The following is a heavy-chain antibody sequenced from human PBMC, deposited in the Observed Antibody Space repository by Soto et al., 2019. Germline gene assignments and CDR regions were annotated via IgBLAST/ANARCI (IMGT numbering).Heavy chain of an antibody. J-gene: IGHJ2*01. Sequence: EVQLVEAGGGLVQPGGSLRLSCEASGFTFSSYWMPWVRQAPGKGLVWVSRIKSDGSTITYADAVEGRFTISRDNAKNTLYLQMNSLRAEDTAVYYCARVGTGNWYFDLWGRGTLVTVSS. CDR2: IKSDGSTI. CDR1: GFTFSSYW. V-gene: IGHV3-74*01. CDR3: ARVGTGNWYFDL. D-gene: IGHD1-1*01.